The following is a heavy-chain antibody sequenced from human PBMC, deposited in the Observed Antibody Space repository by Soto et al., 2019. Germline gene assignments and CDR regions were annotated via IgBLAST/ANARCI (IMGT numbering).Heavy chain of an antibody. CDR2: INPNSGGT. Sequence: ASVKVSCKASGYTFTGYYMHWVRQAPGQGLEWMGWINPNSGGTNYAQKFQGRVTMTRDTSISTAYMELSRLRSDDTAVYYCARDHGGPLRYFDWPDYWGQGTLVTVSS. CDR3: ARDHGGPLRYFDWPDY. V-gene: IGHV1-2*02. J-gene: IGHJ4*02. D-gene: IGHD3-9*01. CDR1: GYTFTGYY.